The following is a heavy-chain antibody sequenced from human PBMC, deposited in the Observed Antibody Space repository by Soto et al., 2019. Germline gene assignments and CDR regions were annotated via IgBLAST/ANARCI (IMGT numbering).Heavy chain of an antibody. CDR3: ARVIIAVAGLDYFDY. V-gene: IGHV1-2*04. CDR1: GYTFTGYY. CDR2: INPNSGGT. Sequence: ASVKVSCKASGYTFTGYYMHWVRQAPGQGLEWMGWINPNSGGTNYAQKFQGWVTMTRDTSISTAYMELRSLRSDDTAVYYCARVIIAVAGLDYFDYWGQGTLVTVSS. D-gene: IGHD6-19*01. J-gene: IGHJ4*02.